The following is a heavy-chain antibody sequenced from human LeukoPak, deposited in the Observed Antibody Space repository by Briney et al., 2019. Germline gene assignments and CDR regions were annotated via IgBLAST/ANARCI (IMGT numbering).Heavy chain of an antibody. V-gene: IGHV4-38-2*02. Sequence: SETLSLTCTVSGYSISSGYYWGWIRQPPGKGLEWIGSIYHSGSTYYNPSLKSRVTISVDTSKNQFSLKLSSVTAADTAVYYCARDAGGSGYAFDIWGQGTMVTVSS. CDR3: ARDAGGSGYAFDI. D-gene: IGHD1-26*01. J-gene: IGHJ3*02. CDR1: GYSISSGYY. CDR2: IYHSGST.